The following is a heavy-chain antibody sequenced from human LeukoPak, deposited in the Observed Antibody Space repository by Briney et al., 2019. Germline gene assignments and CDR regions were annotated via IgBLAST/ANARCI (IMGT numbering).Heavy chain of an antibody. Sequence: SETLSRTCTVSGSSISSSSYYLGWIRQPPGKRLEWIGSIYYSGSTYYNPSLKSRVTISVDTSKNQFSLKLSSVTAADTAVYYCARQPAPQVVVAATGAFDIWGQGTMVTVSS. V-gene: IGHV4-39*01. D-gene: IGHD2-15*01. CDR2: IYYSGST. J-gene: IGHJ3*02. CDR1: GSSISSSSYY. CDR3: ARQPAPQVVVAATGAFDI.